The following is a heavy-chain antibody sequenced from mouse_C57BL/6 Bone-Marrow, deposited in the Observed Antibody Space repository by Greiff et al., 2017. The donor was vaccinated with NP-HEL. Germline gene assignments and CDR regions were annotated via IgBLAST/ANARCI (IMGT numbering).Heavy chain of an antibody. V-gene: IGHV8-8*01. J-gene: IGHJ3*01. CDR1: GFSLSTFGMG. CDR2: IWWDDDK. Sequence: QVTLKECGPGILQPSQTLSLTCSFSGFSLSTFGMGVGWIRQPSGKGLEWLAHIWWDDDKYYNPALKSRLTISKDTSKNQVFLKIANVDTADTATYYCARISYYYGSSSSWFAYWGQGTLVTVSA. D-gene: IGHD1-1*01. CDR3: ARISYYYGSSSSWFAY.